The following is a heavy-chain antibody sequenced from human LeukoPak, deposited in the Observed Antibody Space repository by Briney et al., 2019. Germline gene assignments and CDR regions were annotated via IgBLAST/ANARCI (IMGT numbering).Heavy chain of an antibody. CDR2: IYYSGRT. V-gene: IGHV4-59*01. D-gene: IGHD5-24*01. CDR1: GGSISRYY. CDR3: ARVDRVGRDGYNSNYYYYFGMDV. J-gene: IGHJ6*02. Sequence: SETLSLTCTVSGGSISRYYWSWVRQPPGKGLEWIGYIYYSGRTNYNPSLRSRVTISVDTSKTHFSLNLSSVTAADPAVYYCARVDRVGRDGYNSNYYYYFGMDVWGQGTTVTVSS.